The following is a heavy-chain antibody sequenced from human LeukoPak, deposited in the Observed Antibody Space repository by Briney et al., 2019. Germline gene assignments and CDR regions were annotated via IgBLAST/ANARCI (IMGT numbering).Heavy chain of an antibody. Sequence: GGSLRLSCAASGFTFSSYSMNWVRQAPGKGLEWVSYISSGSSTTYYADSVKGRFTVSRDKSKNTLYLQMNTLRAEDTAVYYCAKEGGDNSGSNFFHYWGQGTLVTVSS. V-gene: IGHV3-48*01. D-gene: IGHD3-22*01. CDR1: GFTFSSYS. J-gene: IGHJ4*02. CDR3: AKEGGDNSGSNFFHY. CDR2: ISSGSSTT.